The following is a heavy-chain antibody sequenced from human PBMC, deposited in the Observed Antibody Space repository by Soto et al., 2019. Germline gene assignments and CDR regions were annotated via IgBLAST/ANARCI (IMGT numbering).Heavy chain of an antibody. Sequence: PSETLSLTCTVSGGSMSSYYWTWPRQSPGRGLEWIGYISYSGSTYYNPSLKSRVTISADTSKNQFSLRMNSMIAADTAVYYCARADPDASVGYWGQGTLVTVSS. CDR3: ARADPDASVGY. CDR1: GGSMSSYY. V-gene: IGHV4-59*01. J-gene: IGHJ4*02. CDR2: ISYSGST. D-gene: IGHD2-15*01.